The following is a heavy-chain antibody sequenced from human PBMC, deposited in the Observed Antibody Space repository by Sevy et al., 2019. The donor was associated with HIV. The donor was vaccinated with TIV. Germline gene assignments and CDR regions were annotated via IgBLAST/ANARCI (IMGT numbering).Heavy chain of an antibody. Sequence: SETLSLTCSVSGGSISSYFWTWVRQSPGKGLEWIGTIYFTGNTDYSPSLKSRVTLSLDTSKSQFSLTLKSVTDADTDFYFCARDSTNRPRVLDYWGQGTLVTVSS. D-gene: IGHD3-10*01. CDR1: GGSISSYF. V-gene: IGHV4-59*01. CDR3: ARDSTNRPRVLDY. CDR2: IYFTGNT. J-gene: IGHJ4*02.